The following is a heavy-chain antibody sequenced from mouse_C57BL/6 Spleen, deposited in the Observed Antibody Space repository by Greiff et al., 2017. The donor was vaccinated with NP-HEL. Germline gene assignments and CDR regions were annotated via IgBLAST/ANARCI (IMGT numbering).Heavy chain of an antibody. CDR3: TRDWSNYENWFAD. D-gene: IGHD2-5*01. J-gene: IGHJ3*01. V-gene: IGHV5-9-1*02. Sequence: EVQVVESGEGLVKPGGSLKLSCAASGFTFSSYAMSWVRQTPEKRLEWVAYICSGGDYIYYADTVKGRFTISRDNARNTLYLQMSSLKSEDTAMDYCTRDWSNYENWFADWGQGTLVTVSA. CDR1: GFTFSSYA. CDR2: ICSGGDYI.